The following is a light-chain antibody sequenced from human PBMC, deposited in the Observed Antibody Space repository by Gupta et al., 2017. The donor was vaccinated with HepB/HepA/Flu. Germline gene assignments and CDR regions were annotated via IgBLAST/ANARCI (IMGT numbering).Light chain of an antibody. V-gene: IGLV2-14*01. J-gene: IGLJ2*01. Sequence: QSALTQPASVSGSPGQSLTISCTGTSSDVGGYNYVSWYQQHPGKAPNLMIYDVSNRPSGVSKRFSGSKSGNTASLTISGLQAEDEADYYCSSYTSSSTVICGGGTKLTVL. CDR3: SSYTSSSTVI. CDR1: SSDVGGYNY. CDR2: DVS.